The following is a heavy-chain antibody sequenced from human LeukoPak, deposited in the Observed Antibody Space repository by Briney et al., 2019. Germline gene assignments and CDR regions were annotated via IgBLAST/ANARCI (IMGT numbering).Heavy chain of an antibody. CDR3: ARQPLLYGDSTGFDY. Sequence: GESLKISGKGSGYSFTSYWLGWVRQMPGKGLEWMGIIYPGDSDTRYSPSFQCQVTISADKSISTAYLQWSSLQASDTAMYYCARQPLLYGDSTGFDYWGQGTLVTVSS. CDR1: GYSFTSYW. V-gene: IGHV5-51*01. D-gene: IGHD4-17*01. CDR2: IYPGDSDT. J-gene: IGHJ4*02.